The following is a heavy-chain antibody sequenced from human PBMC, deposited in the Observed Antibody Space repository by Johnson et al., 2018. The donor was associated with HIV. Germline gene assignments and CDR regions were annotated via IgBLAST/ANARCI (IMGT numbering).Heavy chain of an antibody. CDR3: AKDMSRVVTPWAVSFDI. Sequence: VQLVESGGGLVQPGGSLRLSCAASGFTFSSYWMSWVRQAPGKGLEWVANIKQDGSAKFYVDSVKGRFTISRDNAKISLYLQMDSLRAEDTAVYYCAKDMSRVVTPWAVSFDIWGQGTMVTVSS. J-gene: IGHJ3*02. CDR1: GFTFSSYW. D-gene: IGHD4-23*01. CDR2: IKQDGSAK. V-gene: IGHV3-7*05.